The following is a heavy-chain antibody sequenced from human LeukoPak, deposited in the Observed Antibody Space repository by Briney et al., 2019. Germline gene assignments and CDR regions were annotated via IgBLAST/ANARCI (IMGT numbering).Heavy chain of an antibody. J-gene: IGHJ4*02. Sequence: PSETLSHTCAVSGYSISRGYYWGWIRQAPGKGLAWIGSIYHSGSTQYNPSLKSRLIISVDTSKNQFSLKLSSVTAADTAVYFCARHPFDRVFFDYWGQGALVTVSS. V-gene: IGHV4-38-2*01. CDR1: GYSISRGYY. D-gene: IGHD3-10*01. CDR2: IYHSGST. CDR3: ARHPFDRVFFDY.